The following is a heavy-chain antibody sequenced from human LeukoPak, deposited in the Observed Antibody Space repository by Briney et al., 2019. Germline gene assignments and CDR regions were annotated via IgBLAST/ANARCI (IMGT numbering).Heavy chain of an antibody. Sequence: KSSETLSLTCTVSGGSISSNNYFWGWIRQPPGRGLEWIGTISYSGSTYYNPSLKSRVTISIDTSKNHFSLNLSSVTAADTAVYYCARLNLYSSPEDPSARYYFDYWGQGTLVIVSS. CDR2: ISYSGST. D-gene: IGHD6-13*01. CDR1: GGSISSNNYF. J-gene: IGHJ4*02. CDR3: ARLNLYSSPEDPSARYYFDY. V-gene: IGHV4-39*02.